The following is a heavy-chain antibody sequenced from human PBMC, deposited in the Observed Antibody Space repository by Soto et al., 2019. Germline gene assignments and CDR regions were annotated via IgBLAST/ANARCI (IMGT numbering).Heavy chain of an antibody. J-gene: IGHJ6*02. Sequence: SETLSLTCTVSCGSISSGDYYWSWIRQPPGKGLEWIGYIYYSGSTYYNPSLKSRVTISVGTSKNQFSLKLSSVTAADTAVDYCDREGYYYGREVWGQGSMV. V-gene: IGHV4-30-4*01. CDR2: IYYSGST. CDR3: DREGYYYGREV. CDR1: CGSISSGDYY.